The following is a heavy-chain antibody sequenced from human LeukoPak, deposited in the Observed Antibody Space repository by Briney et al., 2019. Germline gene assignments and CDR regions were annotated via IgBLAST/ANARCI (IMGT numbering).Heavy chain of an antibody. Sequence: GGSLRLSCAVSGFTFSSYSMNWVRQAPGKGLEWVSSISSSSSYIYYADSVKGRFTISRDNAKNSLYLQMNSLRAEDTAVYYCARVFSPGRGSHALGYWGQGTLVTVSS. CDR2: ISSSSSYI. CDR1: GFTFSSYS. J-gene: IGHJ4*02. CDR3: ARVFSPGRGSHALGY. V-gene: IGHV3-21*01. D-gene: IGHD3-16*01.